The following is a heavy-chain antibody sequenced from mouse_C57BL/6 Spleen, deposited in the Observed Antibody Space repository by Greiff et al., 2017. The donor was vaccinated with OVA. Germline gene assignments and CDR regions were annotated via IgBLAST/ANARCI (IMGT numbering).Heavy chain of an antibody. Sequence: EVKLMESGPGLVKPSQSLSLTCSVTGYSITSGYYWNWIRQFPGNKLEWMGYISYDGSNKYNPSLKNRISITRDTSKNQFFLKLNSVTTEDTATYYCARRGYYYASYYFDYWGQGTTLTVSS. J-gene: IGHJ2*01. CDR1: GYSITSGYY. CDR2: ISYDGSN. V-gene: IGHV3-6*01. D-gene: IGHD1-1*01. CDR3: ARRGYYYASYYFDY.